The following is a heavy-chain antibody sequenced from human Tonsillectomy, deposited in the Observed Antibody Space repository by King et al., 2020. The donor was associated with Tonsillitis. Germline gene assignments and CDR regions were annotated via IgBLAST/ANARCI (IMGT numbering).Heavy chain of an antibody. D-gene: IGHD3-22*01. CDR3: ARLLGASLNYYYDSSGYTLIDAFDI. V-gene: IGHV5-51*03. CDR2: IYPGDSDT. Sequence: VQLVESGAEVKKPGESLKISCKGSGYSFTSYWIGWVRQMPGKGLEWVGIIYPGDSDTRYSPSFQGQVTISVDKSISTAYLQWSSLKASDTAMYYCARLLGASLNYYYDSSGYTLIDAFDIWGQGKMVTVSS. CDR1: GYSFTSYW. J-gene: IGHJ3*02.